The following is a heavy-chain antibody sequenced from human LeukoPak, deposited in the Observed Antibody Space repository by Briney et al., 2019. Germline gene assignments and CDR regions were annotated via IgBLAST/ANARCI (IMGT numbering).Heavy chain of an antibody. Sequence: ASVKVSCEASGYSFTEHYIYWVRQAPGQGLEWVGRINCNSGDANSAQKFQGRVTMTRDTSVSTAYMDLSSVTSDDTAVYFCARSAGHCSNGICFTDYYMDVWGRGTTLIVSS. CDR2: INCNSGDA. D-gene: IGHD2-8*01. CDR1: GYSFTEHY. CDR3: ARSAGHCSNGICFTDYYMDV. V-gene: IGHV1-2*02. J-gene: IGHJ6*03.